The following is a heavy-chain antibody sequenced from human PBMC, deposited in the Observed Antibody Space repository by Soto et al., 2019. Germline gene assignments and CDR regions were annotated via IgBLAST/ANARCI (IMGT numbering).Heavy chain of an antibody. CDR1: GVTVSNYA. V-gene: IGHV3-23*01. CDR3: ATPPRGGGY. D-gene: IGHD3-10*01. CDR2: ISGSDDSK. Sequence: GGSLRLSCAASGVTVSNYALSGVRQAPGKGLEWVSTISGSDDSKYYSDSVKGRFTISRDNSKNTLYLQMNSLRVDEAAVYYCATPPRGGGYWGQGTLVTVSS. J-gene: IGHJ4*02.